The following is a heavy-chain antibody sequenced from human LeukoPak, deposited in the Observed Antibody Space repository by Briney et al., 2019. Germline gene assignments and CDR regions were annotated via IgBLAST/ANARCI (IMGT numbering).Heavy chain of an antibody. J-gene: IGHJ4*02. CDR1: GYTFTSYY. V-gene: IGHV1-46*01. CDR2: INPSGGTT. D-gene: IGHD5-18*01. Sequence: ASVKVSFKTSGYTFTSYYIHWARQAPGQGLEWMGGINPSGGTTAYAQKFQGRVTMTRDTSTSTVYMELSSLRSEDTAVYYCARGYNYGLDLDYWGQGTLVTVSS. CDR3: ARGYNYGLDLDY.